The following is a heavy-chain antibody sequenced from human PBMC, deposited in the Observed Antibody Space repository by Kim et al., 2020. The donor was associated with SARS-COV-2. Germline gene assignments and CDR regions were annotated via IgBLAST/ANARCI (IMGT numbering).Heavy chain of an antibody. CDR2: ISSSSSYT. D-gene: IGHD3-22*01. CDR3: AREPYYDWEHYYYGMDV. CDR1: GFTFSDYY. V-gene: IGHV3-11*05. Sequence: GGSLRLSCAASGFTFSDYYMSWIRQAPGKGLEWVSYISSSSSYTNYADSVKGRFTISRDNAKNSLYLQMNSLRAEDTAVYYCAREPYYDWEHYYYGMDVWGQGTTVTVSS. J-gene: IGHJ6*02.